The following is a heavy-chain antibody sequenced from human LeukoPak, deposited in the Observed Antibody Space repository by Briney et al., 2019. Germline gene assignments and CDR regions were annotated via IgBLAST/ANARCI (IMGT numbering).Heavy chain of an antibody. V-gene: IGHV4-39*01. CDR3: ARLGPGIAAAGTHY. D-gene: IGHD6-13*01. CDR2: IYYSGST. Sequence: SETLSLTRTVSGGSISSSSYYWGWIRQPPGKGLEWIGSIYYSGSTYYNPSLKSRVTISVDTSKNQFSLKLSSVTAADTAVYYCARLGPGIAAAGTHYWGQGTLVTVSS. CDR1: GGSISSSSYY. J-gene: IGHJ4*02.